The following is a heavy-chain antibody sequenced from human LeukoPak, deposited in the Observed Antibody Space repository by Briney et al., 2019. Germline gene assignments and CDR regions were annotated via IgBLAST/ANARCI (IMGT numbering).Heavy chain of an antibody. V-gene: IGHV3-74*01. CDR3: ARGDGYNFFDS. CDR1: GFTFISYW. J-gene: IGHJ4*02. D-gene: IGHD5-24*01. CDR2: IHSDGITT. Sequence: GGSLPLSRAASGFTFISYWIHWVRQAPGKGLVWVSRIHSDGITTSYADSVKGRFTFSRDNSKNTVSLQMNSLRVEDTAVYYCARGDGYNFFDSWGQGTLVPVSS.